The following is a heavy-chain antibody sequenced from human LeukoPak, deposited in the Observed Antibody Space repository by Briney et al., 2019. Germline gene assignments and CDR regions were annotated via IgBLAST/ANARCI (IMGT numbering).Heavy chain of an antibody. V-gene: IGHV4-39*01. J-gene: IGHJ4*02. D-gene: IGHD2-2*01. CDR2: VYSSGST. Sequence: SETLSLTCIISGDSISRTSFYWGWIRQPPGKGLEWIGSVYSSGSTNYNPSLKSRVTISVDMSKDQFSLRVTSVTAADTAVYYCARQRVGIVPAAYFDYWGQGTLVTVSS. CDR1: GDSISRTSFY. CDR3: ARQRVGIVPAAYFDY.